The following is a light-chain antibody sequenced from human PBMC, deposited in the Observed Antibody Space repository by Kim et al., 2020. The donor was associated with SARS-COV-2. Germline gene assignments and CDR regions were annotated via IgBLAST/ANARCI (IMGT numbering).Light chain of an antibody. CDR2: EVS. Sequence: QSVTISCTGTSSDVWGYNYVSWYQQHPGKAPKLMIYEVSKRPSGVPDRFSGSKSGNTASLTVSGLQAEDEADYYCSSYAGSNNLVFGGGAQLTVL. CDR1: SSDVWGYNY. V-gene: IGLV2-8*01. J-gene: IGLJ3*02. CDR3: SSYAGSNNLV.